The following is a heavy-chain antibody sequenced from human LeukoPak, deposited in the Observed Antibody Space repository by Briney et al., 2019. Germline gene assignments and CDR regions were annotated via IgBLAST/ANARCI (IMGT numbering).Heavy chain of an antibody. Sequence: ASVKVSCKASGYTFTSYDINWVRQATGQGLEWMGWMNPNSGNTGYAQKFQGRVTMTRNTSISTAYMELSSLRSEDTAVYFCARVGLRYGDYDYWGQGTLVTVSS. V-gene: IGHV1-8*01. CDR2: MNPNSGNT. CDR3: ARVGLRYGDYDY. CDR1: GYTFTSYD. D-gene: IGHD4-17*01. J-gene: IGHJ4*02.